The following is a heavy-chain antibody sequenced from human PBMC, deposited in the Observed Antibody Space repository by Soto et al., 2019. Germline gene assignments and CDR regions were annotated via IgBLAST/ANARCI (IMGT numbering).Heavy chain of an antibody. CDR3: ARGRYCSGGSCQIGGGTDY. V-gene: IGHV4-34*01. CDR2: INHSGST. CDR1: GGSFSGYY. Sequence: PSETLSLTCAVYGGSFSGYYWSWIRQPPGKGLEWIGEINHSGSTNYNPSLKSRVTISVDTSKNQFSLKLSSVTAADTAVYYCARGRYCSGGSCQIGGGTDYWGQGTLVTVSS. D-gene: IGHD2-15*01. J-gene: IGHJ4*02.